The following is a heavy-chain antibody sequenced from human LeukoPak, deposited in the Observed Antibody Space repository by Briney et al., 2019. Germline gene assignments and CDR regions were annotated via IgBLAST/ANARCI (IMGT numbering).Heavy chain of an antibody. CDR2: IIPIFGTA. CDR3: ARSWQAELMGGFVVVPAAYNWFDP. V-gene: IGHV1-69*13. CDR1: GGTFSSYA. J-gene: IGHJ5*02. Sequence: SVKVSCKASGGTFSSYAISWVRQAPGQGLEWMGGIIPIFGTANYAQKFQGRVTITADESTSTAYMELSSLRSEDTAVYYCARSWQAELMGGFVVVPAAYNWFDPWGQGTLVTVSS. D-gene: IGHD2-2*01.